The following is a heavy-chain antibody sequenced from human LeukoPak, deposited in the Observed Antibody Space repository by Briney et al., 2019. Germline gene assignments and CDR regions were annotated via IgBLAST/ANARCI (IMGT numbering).Heavy chain of an antibody. CDR2: MNPNSGNT. V-gene: IGHV1-8*01. Sequence: SVKVSCKASGYTFTSYDINWVRQATGQGLEWMGWMNPNSGNTGYAQKFQGRVTMTRNTSISTAYMELSSLRSEDTAVYYRARGPISSIAARPPAKKYYFDYWGQGTLVTVSS. D-gene: IGHD6-6*01. CDR3: ARGPISSIAARPPAKKYYFDY. CDR1: GYTFTSYD. J-gene: IGHJ4*02.